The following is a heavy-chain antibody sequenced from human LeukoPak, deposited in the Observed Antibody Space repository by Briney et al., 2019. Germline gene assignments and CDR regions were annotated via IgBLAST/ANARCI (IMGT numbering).Heavy chain of an antibody. J-gene: IGHJ5*02. Sequence: PGGSLRLSCAASGFTFSSYWMTWVRQAPGKGLEWVANIKEDGSEKYYVDSVKGRFTVSRDNAQNSLFLQMNSLRAEDTAVYYCARITTVRGARKDDLWGQGTLVTVSS. CDR2: IKEDGSEK. CDR1: GFTFSSYW. D-gene: IGHD3-10*01. CDR3: ARITTVRGARKDDL. V-gene: IGHV3-7*01.